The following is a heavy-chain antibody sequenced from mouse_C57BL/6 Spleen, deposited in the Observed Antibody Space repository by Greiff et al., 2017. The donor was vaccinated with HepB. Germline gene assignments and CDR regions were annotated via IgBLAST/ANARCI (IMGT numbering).Heavy chain of an antibody. CDR1: GFTFSSYA. CDR2: ISDGGSYT. V-gene: IGHV5-4*03. D-gene: IGHD2-12*01. Sequence: EVKLVESGGGLVKPGGSLKLSCAASGFTFSSYAMSWVRQTPEKRLEWVATISDGGSYTYYPDNVKGRFTISRDNAKNNLYLQMSHLKSEDTAMYYCARAPYYRGAMDYWCQGTSVTVSS. J-gene: IGHJ4*01. CDR3: ARAPYYRGAMDY.